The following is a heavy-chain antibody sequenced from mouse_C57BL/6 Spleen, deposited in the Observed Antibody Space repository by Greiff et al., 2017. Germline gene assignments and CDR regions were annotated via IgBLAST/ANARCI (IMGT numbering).Heavy chain of an antibody. CDR2: IRNKANGYTT. V-gene: IGHV7-3*01. CDR3: ARYYHRAMDY. Sequence: EVHLVESGGGLVQPGGSLSLSCAASGFTFTDYYMSWVRQPPGKALEWLGFIRNKANGYTTEYSASVKGRFTISRDNSQSILYLQMNALRAEDSATYYCARYYHRAMDYWGQGTSVTVSS. J-gene: IGHJ4*01. CDR1: GFTFTDYY.